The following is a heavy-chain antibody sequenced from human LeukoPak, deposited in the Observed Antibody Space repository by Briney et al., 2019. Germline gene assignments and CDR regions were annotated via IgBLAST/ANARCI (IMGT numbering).Heavy chain of an antibody. J-gene: IGHJ4*02. CDR2: IIPIFGTA. CDR1: GGIFSSYA. V-gene: IGHV1-69*05. Sequence: SVKVSCKASGGIFSSYAISWVRQAPGQGLEWMGGIIPIFGTANYAQKFQGRVTITTDESTSTAYMELSSLRSEDTAVYYCARGERLGYDFWSGYYRFDYWGQGTLVTVSS. D-gene: IGHD3-3*01. CDR3: ARGERLGYDFWSGYYRFDY.